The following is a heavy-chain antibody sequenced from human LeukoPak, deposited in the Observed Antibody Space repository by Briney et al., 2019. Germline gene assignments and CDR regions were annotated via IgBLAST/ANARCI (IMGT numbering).Heavy chain of an antibody. J-gene: IGHJ4*02. CDR1: GGSISSGGYY. Sequence: SETLSLTCTVSGGSISSGGYYWSWIRQHPGEGLEWIGYIYYSGSTYYNPSLKSRVTISVDTSKNQFSLKLSSVTAADTAVYYCASLSDYYDSSGYYSYGFDYWGQGTLVTVSS. D-gene: IGHD3-22*01. CDR3: ASLSDYYDSSGYYSYGFDY. CDR2: IYYSGST. V-gene: IGHV4-31*03.